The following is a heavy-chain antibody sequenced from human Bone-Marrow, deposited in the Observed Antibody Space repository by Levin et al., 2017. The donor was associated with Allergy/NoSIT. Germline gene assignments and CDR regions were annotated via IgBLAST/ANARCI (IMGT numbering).Heavy chain of an antibody. CDR1: GFTFSTQA. CDR3: AKVTARRSNYYLGFLFADS. Sequence: GGSLRLSCEAGGFTFSTQAMAWVRQVPGKGPEWVSDISGNGGITDHADSVKGRFTISRDNSKNTLYLQMNSLRAEDTAVYYCAKVTARRSNYYLGFLFADSWGQGTLVTVSS. CDR2: ISGNGGIT. J-gene: IGHJ4*02. V-gene: IGHV3-23*01. D-gene: IGHD3-22*01.